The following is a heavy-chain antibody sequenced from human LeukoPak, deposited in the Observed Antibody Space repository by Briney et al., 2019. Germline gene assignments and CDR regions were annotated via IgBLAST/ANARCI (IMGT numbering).Heavy chain of an antibody. Sequence: GASVKVSCKASGYTFTGYYTHWVRQAPGQGLEWMGWINPNSGGTNYAQKFQGRVTMTRDTSISTAYMELSRLRSDDTAVYYCARVVAVESERNDYWGQGTLVTVSS. CDR2: INPNSGGT. D-gene: IGHD5-24*01. CDR1: GYTFTGYY. CDR3: ARVVAVESERNDY. J-gene: IGHJ4*02. V-gene: IGHV1-2*02.